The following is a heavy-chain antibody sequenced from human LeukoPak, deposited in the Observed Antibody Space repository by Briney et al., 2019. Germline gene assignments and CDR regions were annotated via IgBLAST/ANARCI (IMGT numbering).Heavy chain of an antibody. D-gene: IGHD3-22*01. Sequence: SETLSLTCTVSGGSISSSSYYWGWIRQPLGKGLEWIGSIYYSGSTYYNPSLKSRVTISVDTSKNQFSLKLSSVTAADTAVYYCARHGIRGYYYPPFDYWGQGTLVTVSS. CDR1: GGSISSSSYY. CDR3: ARHGIRGYYYPPFDY. J-gene: IGHJ4*02. CDR2: IYYSGST. V-gene: IGHV4-39*01.